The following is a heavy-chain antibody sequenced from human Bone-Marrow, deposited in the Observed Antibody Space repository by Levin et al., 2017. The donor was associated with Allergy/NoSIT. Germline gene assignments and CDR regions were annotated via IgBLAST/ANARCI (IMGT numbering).Heavy chain of an antibody. CDR1: GFNFNNYW. CDR2: IKQDGSER. J-gene: IGHJ4*02. Sequence: LTCAASGFNFNNYWMSWVRQAPGKGLEWVANIKQDGSERYYVDSVEGRFTISRDNAKKSVYLQMNSLRVEETGVYFCARDTDYGGNFDYWGPGTLVTVSS. CDR3: ARDTDYGGNFDY. V-gene: IGHV3-7*01. D-gene: IGHD4-23*01.